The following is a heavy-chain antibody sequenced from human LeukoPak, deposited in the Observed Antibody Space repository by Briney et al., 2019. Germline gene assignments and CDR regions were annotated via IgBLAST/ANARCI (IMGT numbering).Heavy chain of an antibody. V-gene: IGHV3-7*01. CDR1: GFTPSSYW. D-gene: IGHD3-10*02. CDR2: IKQDISVK. J-gene: IGHJ6*02. Sequence: GGSLRLSCTQSGFTPSSYWMSSGRGAPGTGLGWVANIKQDISVKYYVDSVWGGFTISRDKAQKSLCMRISSMRAQGTALSTSAELGITMIGGAWGQGATVTMSS. CDR3: AELGITMIGGA.